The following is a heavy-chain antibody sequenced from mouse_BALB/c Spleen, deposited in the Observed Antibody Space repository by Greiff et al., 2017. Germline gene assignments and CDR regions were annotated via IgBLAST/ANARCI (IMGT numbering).Heavy chain of an antibody. CDR3: ARSRDYGDYYAMDY. CDR2: INPSSGYT. V-gene: IGHV1-4*01. J-gene: IGHJ4*01. Sequence: VKLMESGAELARPGASVKMSCKASGYTFTSYTMHWVKQRPGQGLEWIGYINPSSGYTNYNQKFKDKATLTADKSSSTAYMQLSSLTSEDSAVYYCARSRDYGDYYAMDYWGQGTSVTVSS. CDR1: GYTFTSYT. D-gene: IGHD2-4*01.